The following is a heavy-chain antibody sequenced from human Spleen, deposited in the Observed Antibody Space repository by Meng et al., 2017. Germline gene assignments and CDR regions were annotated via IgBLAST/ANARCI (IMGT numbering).Heavy chain of an antibody. CDR1: GGFVATTSYY. CDR2: IFYSGST. CDR3: ARGPPSNYGDYVGYYYDMDV. J-gene: IGHJ6*02. D-gene: IGHD4-17*01. V-gene: IGHV4-39*07. Sequence: SETLSLTCSVSGGFVATTSYYWGWIRQPPGKGLEWIGNIFYSGSTYYNPSLKSRVTISVDTSKNQFSLMLSSVTAADTAVYYCARGPPSNYGDYVGYYYDMDVWGQGTTVTVSS.